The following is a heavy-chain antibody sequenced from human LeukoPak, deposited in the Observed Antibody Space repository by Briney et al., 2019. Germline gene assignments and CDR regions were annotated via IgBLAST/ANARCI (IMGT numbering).Heavy chain of an antibody. V-gene: IGHV4-39*01. CDR2: IFYSGST. CDR1: GGSISSYSYY. J-gene: IGHJ4*02. D-gene: IGHD3-22*01. Sequence: SETLSLTCTVSGGSISSYSYYWGWIRQPPGKGLEWIGCIFYSGSTSYYPSLKSRVTISVDTSKNQFSLKLSSVTAADTAVYYCARHSSDYYSAFDYWGLGNLVTVSS. CDR3: ARHSSDYYSAFDY.